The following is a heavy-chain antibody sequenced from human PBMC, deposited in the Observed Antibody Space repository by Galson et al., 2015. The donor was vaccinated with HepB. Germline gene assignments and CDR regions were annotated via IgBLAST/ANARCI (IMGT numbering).Heavy chain of an antibody. CDR2: IKQDGSEK. CDR1: GFTFSSYW. D-gene: IGHD2-15*01. Sequence: LRLSCAASGFTFSSYWMSWVRQAPGKGLEWVANIKQDGSEKYYVDSVKGRFTISRDNAKNSLYLQMNSLSAEDTDVYYCARWGCSGIDCYSFFDYWGQGTLVTVSS. V-gene: IGHV3-7*03. J-gene: IGHJ4*02. CDR3: ARWGCSGIDCYSFFDY.